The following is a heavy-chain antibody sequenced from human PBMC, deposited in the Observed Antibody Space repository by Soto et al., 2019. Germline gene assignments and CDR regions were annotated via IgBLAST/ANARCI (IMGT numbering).Heavy chain of an antibody. J-gene: IGHJ4*02. CDR1: GYNFSNHW. CDR3: ARGNYLDY. V-gene: IGHV5-51*01. CDR2: IHPSDSDT. Sequence: GESLKISCKASGYNFSNHWIAWVRQMPGKGLECMGIIHPSDSDTRYSPSFQGQVTISVDKSSSTAYLQWSSLKASDTAMYYCARGNYLDYWGQGTLVTVSS.